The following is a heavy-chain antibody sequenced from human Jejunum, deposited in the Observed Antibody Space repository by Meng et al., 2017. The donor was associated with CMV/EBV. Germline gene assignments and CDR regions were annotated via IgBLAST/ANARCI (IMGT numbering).Heavy chain of an antibody. CDR3: GRDPGVDF. J-gene: IGHJ4*02. Sequence: SLSLSCVASGFKFSTPIHWVRQAPGKGLEWLAVISHDGTKAHYADSVRGRFTISRDNSKNTLYLQMNSLRIEDTAMYYCGRDPGVDFWGQGTLVTVSS. CDR1: GFKFSTP. CDR2: ISHDGTKA. D-gene: IGHD2/OR15-2a*01. V-gene: IGHV3-30*04.